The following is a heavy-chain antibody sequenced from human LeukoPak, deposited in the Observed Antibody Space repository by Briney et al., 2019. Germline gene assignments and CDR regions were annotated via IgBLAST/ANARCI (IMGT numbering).Heavy chain of an antibody. CDR2: IIPIFGTA. D-gene: IGHD3-3*01. CDR3: ARGRFLEWLLPKRQRYYYYYGMDV. Sequence: ASVKVSCKASGYTFTNYGITWARQAPGQGLEWMGGIIPIFGTANYAQKFQGRVTITADESTSTAYMELSSLRSEDTAVYYCARGRFLEWLLPKRQRYYYYYGMDVWGQGTTVTVSS. V-gene: IGHV1-69*13. J-gene: IGHJ6*02. CDR1: GYTFTNYG.